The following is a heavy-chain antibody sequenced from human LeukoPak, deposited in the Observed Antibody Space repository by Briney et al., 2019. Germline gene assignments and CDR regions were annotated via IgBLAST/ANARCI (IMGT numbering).Heavy chain of an antibody. CDR3: ARSPDYYDSSGYYGD. CDR1: GGSISSGGYS. CDR2: IYYSGST. V-gene: IGHV4-30-2*05. J-gene: IGHJ4*02. D-gene: IGHD3-22*01. Sequence: SETLSLTCAVSGGSISSGGYSWSWIRQPPGKGLEWIGYIYYSGSTYYNPSLKSRVTISVDTSKNQFSLKLSSVTAADTAVYYCARSPDYYDSSGYYGDWGQGTLVTVSS.